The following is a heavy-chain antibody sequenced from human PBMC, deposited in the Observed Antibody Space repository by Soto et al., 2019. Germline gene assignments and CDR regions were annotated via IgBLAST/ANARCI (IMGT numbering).Heavy chain of an antibody. CDR1: GFSLTTTGVG. CDR3: AHRPDTWSFDS. J-gene: IGHJ4*02. V-gene: IGHV2-5*01. D-gene: IGHD2-8*02. CDR2: VYWNDDK. Sequence: SGPTLVNPTQTLTLTCTFSGFSLTTTGVGVGWTRQPPGKALEWLAVVYWNDDKRYSPSLKTRLTITKDTSKNQVVLTMTNMDPVDTATYYRAHRPDTWSFDSWGQGTLVTVSS.